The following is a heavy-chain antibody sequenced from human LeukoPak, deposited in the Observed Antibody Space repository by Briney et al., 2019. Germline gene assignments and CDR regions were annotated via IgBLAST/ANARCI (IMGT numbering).Heavy chain of an antibody. J-gene: IGHJ4*02. CDR1: GFTFSSYG. CDR3: AKDAKRVTMIVVVARPRFFDY. CDR2: ISYDGSNK. V-gene: IGHV3-30*18. D-gene: IGHD3-22*01. Sequence: PGRSLRLSCAASGFTFSSYGMHWVRQAPGKGLEWVAVISYDGSNKYYADSVKGRFTISRDNSKNTLYLQMNSLRAEDTAVYYCAKDAKRVTMIVVVARPRFFDYWGQGTLVAVSS.